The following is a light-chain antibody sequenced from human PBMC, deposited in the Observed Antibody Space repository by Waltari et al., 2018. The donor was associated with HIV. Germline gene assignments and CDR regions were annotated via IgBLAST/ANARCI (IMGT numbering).Light chain of an antibody. CDR2: GAY. Sequence: VLTQSPGTLSLSPGERATISCKASEYINIRYVAWYHQKIGQAPRLLIYGAYSRSTGIPDRFSGSGSGTDFTLTITSLESDDSGVYHCQHYGHLPTTFGGGTTVEV. J-gene: IGKJ4*01. CDR1: EYINIRY. V-gene: IGKV3-20*01. CDR3: QHYGHLPTT.